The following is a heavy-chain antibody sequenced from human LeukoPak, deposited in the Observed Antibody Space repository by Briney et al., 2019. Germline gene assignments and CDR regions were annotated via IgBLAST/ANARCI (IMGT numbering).Heavy chain of an antibody. J-gene: IGHJ4*02. CDR1: GFTFSSYG. V-gene: IGHV3-30*03. D-gene: IGHD6-13*01. Sequence: PGRSLRLSCAASGFTFSSYGMHWVRQAPGKGLEWVAVISYDGSNKYYADSVKGRFTISRDNSKNTLYLQMNSLRAEDTAVYYCARGDSSSLGQWGQGTLVTVSS. CDR3: ARGDSSSLGQ. CDR2: ISYDGSNK.